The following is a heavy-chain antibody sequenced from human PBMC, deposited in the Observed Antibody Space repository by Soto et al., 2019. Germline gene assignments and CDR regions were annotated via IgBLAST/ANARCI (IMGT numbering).Heavy chain of an antibody. J-gene: IGHJ4*02. Sequence: PSETLSLTCTVSGGSISSGDYYWSWIRQPPGKGLEWIGYIYYSGSTYYNPSLKSRVTISVDTSKNQFSLKLSSVTAADTAFYYCARVGGFGATTIDYWGQGTLVTVSS. CDR3: ARVGGFGATTIDY. CDR1: GGSISSGDYY. CDR2: IYYSGST. D-gene: IGHD3-10*01. V-gene: IGHV4-30-4*01.